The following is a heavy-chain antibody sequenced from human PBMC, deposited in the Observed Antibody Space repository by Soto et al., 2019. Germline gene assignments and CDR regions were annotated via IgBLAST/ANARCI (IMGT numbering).Heavy chain of an antibody. V-gene: IGHV1-69*13. CDR3: AFDWVNSYFDY. CDR2: IIPIFGTA. Sequence: ASVKVSCKASGGTFSSYAISWVRQAPGQGLEWMGGIIPIFGTANYAQKFQGRVTITADESTSTAYMELSSLTSEDTAVYYCAFDWVNSYFDYWGQGTLVTVSS. D-gene: IGHD3-9*01. CDR1: GGTFSSYA. J-gene: IGHJ4*02.